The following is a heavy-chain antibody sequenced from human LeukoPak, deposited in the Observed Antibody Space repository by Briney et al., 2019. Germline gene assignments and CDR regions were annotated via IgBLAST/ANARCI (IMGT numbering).Heavy chain of an antibody. V-gene: IGHV3-74*01. CDR2: INTDGSST. D-gene: IGHD2-21*01. Sequence: GGSLRLSCAASGFTFSSYWMHWVRQAPGKGLVWVSHINTDGSSTSYADSVKGRFTISRDNAKNTLYLQMNSLRAEDTAVYYCARDPPAYCGGDCYRVWGQGTLVTVSS. CDR1: GFTFSSYW. CDR3: ARDPPAYCGGDCYRV. J-gene: IGHJ4*02.